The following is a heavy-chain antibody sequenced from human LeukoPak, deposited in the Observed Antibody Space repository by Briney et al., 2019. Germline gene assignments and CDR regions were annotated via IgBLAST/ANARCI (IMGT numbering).Heavy chain of an antibody. CDR2: IIPILGIA. CDR3: ARDRLIGYPSQMYCYGMDV. J-gene: IGHJ6*02. V-gene: IGHV1-69*04. Sequence: GASVKVSCKASGGTFSSYTISWVRQAPGQGLEWMGRIIPILGIANYAQKFQGRVTITAGKSTSTAYMELSSLRSEDTAVYYCARDRLIGYPSQMYCYGMDVWGQGTTVTVSS. CDR1: GGTFSSYT. D-gene: IGHD3-16*02.